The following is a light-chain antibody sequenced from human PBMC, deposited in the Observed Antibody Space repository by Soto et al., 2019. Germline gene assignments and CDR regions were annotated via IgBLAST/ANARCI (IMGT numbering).Light chain of an antibody. CDR1: QSVTSTY. Sequence: EIVLTQSPGTLSLSPGERATLSCRASQSVTSTYTAWYQQKVGQAPRLLIYATSTRATGIPDRLSGSVSGTDFTLTINRLEPEDFAVYYCQQYDDSARYTFGQGTKVEIK. J-gene: IGKJ2*01. V-gene: IGKV3-20*01. CDR2: ATS. CDR3: QQYDDSARYT.